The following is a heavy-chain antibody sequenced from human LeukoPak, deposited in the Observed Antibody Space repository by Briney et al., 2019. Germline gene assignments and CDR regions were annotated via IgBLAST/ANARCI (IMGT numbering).Heavy chain of an antibody. CDR3: ARVDDSSGYYSYYYMDV. CDR1: GGSIGSSSYY. V-gene: IGHV4-39*07. CDR2: IYYSGST. J-gene: IGHJ6*03. Sequence: PSETLSLTCTVSGGSIGSSSYYWGWIRQPPGKGLEWIGSIYYSGSTYYNPSLKSRVTISVDTSKNQFSLKLSSVTAADTAVYYCARVDDSSGYYSYYYMDVWGKGTTVTVSS. D-gene: IGHD3-22*01.